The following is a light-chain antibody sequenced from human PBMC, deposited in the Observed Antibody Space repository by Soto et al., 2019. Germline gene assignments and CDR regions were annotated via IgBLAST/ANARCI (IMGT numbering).Light chain of an antibody. CDR2: GAS. Sequence: EIVLTQSPGTMSLSPGERATLSCGASQTISNNFLAWYQQKPGQAPRLLIWGASNRASGIPDRFSGSGSGTDFTLTISRLEPEDFAVYYCQQYGSSPRTFGQGTKVDIK. CDR3: QQYGSSPRT. J-gene: IGKJ1*01. V-gene: IGKV3-20*01. CDR1: QTISNNF.